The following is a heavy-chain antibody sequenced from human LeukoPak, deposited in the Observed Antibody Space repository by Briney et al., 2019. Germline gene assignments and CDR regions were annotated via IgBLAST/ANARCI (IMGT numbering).Heavy chain of an antibody. J-gene: IGHJ4*02. CDR2: INPNSGDT. CDR3: ARDAWLVGTTNLYYFDY. CDR1: EYTFTDYY. Sequence: ASVKVSCKASEYTFTDYYMHWVRQAPGQGLEWMGWINPNSGDTNYAQKFQGRVTMTRDPSISTAYMALTRLRSDETAEYYCARDAWLVGTTNLYYFDYWGQGTLVTVSS. D-gene: IGHD1-26*01. V-gene: IGHV1-2*02.